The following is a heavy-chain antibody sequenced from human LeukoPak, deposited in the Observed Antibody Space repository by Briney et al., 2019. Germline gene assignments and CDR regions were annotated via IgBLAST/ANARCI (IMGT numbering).Heavy chain of an antibody. D-gene: IGHD2-8*01. Sequence: GGSLRLSCAASGFTFSDHYMDWVRQAPGKGLEWVGRTRNKANSYTAEYAASVKGRFTISRDDSKNSLYLQMNSLKTEDTAVYYCARDSNNGFDYWGQGTLVTVSS. CDR2: TRNKANSYTA. CDR3: ARDSNNGFDY. J-gene: IGHJ4*02. CDR1: GFTFSDHY. V-gene: IGHV3-72*01.